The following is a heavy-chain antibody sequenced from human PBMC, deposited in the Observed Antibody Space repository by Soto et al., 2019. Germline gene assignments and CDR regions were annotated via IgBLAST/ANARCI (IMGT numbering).Heavy chain of an antibody. V-gene: IGHV3-9*01. CDR3: AKTSGQYSYGSIDY. CDR1: GFTFDDYA. D-gene: IGHD5-18*01. J-gene: IGHJ4*02. Sequence: EVPLVESGGGLVQPGRSLRLSCAASGFTFDDYAMHWVRQAPGKGLEWVSGINWNSDNIAYADSVKGRFTISRDNAKNSLYLQMNSLRAEDTALYYCAKTSGQYSYGSIDYWGQGTLVTVSS. CDR2: INWNSDNI.